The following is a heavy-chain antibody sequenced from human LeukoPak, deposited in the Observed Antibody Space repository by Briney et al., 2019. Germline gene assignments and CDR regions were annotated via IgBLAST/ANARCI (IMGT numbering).Heavy chain of an antibody. CDR1: GFTFSSYG. CDR2: IWYDGSNK. CDR3: ARDRSMSGWYIDL. Sequence: PGGSLRLSCAASGFTFSSYGMHWVRQAPGKGLEWVPVIWYDGSNKYYPDSVQGRFTISRDNSKNTLYLQVNSLRAEDTAVYYCARDRSMSGWYIDLWGRGTLDTVSS. J-gene: IGHJ2*01. D-gene: IGHD2/OR15-2a*01. V-gene: IGHV3-33*01.